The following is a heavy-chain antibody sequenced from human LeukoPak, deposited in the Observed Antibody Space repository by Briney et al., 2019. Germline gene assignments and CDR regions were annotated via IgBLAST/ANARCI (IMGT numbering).Heavy chain of an antibody. CDR1: GFTFSDYY. Sequence: PGGCLRLSCAASGFTFSDYYMSWVRQAPGKGGEWGSYISSSSIYTNHPDSLNRRFPISRDNANNSLYPQTNSLRADDTSLYYCARNPRGMPTGFDYWGQGTLLTVSS. V-gene: IGHV3-11*03. CDR3: ARNPRGMPTGFDY. D-gene: IGHD4-17*01. J-gene: IGHJ4*02. CDR2: ISSSSIYT.